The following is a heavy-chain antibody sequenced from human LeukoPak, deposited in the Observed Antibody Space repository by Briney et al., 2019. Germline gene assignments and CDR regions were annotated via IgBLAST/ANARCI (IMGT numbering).Heavy chain of an antibody. Sequence: PGGSLRLSCAASGFTFSSYSMNWVRQAPGKGLERVSSISSSSSYIYYADSVKGRFTISRDNAKNSLYLQMNSLRAEDTAVYYCARGPDPGQWLVYFDYWGQGTLVTVSS. CDR2: ISSSSSYI. CDR3: ARGPDPGQWLVYFDY. CDR1: GFTFSSYS. V-gene: IGHV3-21*01. D-gene: IGHD6-19*01. J-gene: IGHJ4*02.